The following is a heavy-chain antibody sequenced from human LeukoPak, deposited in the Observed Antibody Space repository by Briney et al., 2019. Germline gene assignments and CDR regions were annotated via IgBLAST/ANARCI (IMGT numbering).Heavy chain of an antibody. J-gene: IGHJ4*02. CDR2: AGTATDT. CDR3: AKEGSRRRFDFDS. V-gene: IGHV3-23*01. CDR1: GFTFSNFA. Sequence: GGSLRLSRAASGFTFSNFAMSWFRQAPGRGLEWVSAAGTATDTSYADSVKGRFTISRDNSKNTLYLQMNSLGAEDTAVYYCAKEGSRRRFDFDSWGRGTLVTVSS. D-gene: IGHD3-16*01.